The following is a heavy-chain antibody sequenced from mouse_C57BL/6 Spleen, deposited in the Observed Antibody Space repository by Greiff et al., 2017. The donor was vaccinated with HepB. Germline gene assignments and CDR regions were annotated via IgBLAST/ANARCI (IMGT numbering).Heavy chain of an antibody. D-gene: IGHD1-1*01. V-gene: IGHV5-17*01. J-gene: IGHJ2*01. Sequence: EVKLEESGGGLVKPGGSLKLSCAASGFTFSDYGMHWVRQAPEKGLEWVAYISSGSSTIYYADTVKGRFTISRDNAKNTLFLQMTSLRSEDTAMYYCARGGVITTVVAPFDYWGQGTTLTVSS. CDR2: ISSGSSTI. CDR3: ARGGVITTVVAPFDY. CDR1: GFTFSDYG.